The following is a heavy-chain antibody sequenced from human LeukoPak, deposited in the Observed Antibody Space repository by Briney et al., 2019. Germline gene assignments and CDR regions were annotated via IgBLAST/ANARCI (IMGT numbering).Heavy chain of an antibody. CDR1: GFTFSDYY. D-gene: IGHD3-9*01. V-gene: IGHV3-11*01. J-gene: IGHJ6*02. CDR3: AREMAYYDILTGYYIPDYYGMDV. CDR2: ISSSGSTR. Sequence: GGSLRLSCAASGFTFSDYYMSWIRQAPGKGVEGVSYISSSGSTRYYADSVKGGFTISRENAKNSLYLQMNSLRAEDTAVYYCAREMAYYDILTGYYIPDYYGMDVWGQGTTVTVSS.